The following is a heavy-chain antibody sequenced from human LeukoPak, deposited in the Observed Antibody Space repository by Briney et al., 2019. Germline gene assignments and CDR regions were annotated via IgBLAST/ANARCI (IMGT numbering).Heavy chain of an antibody. D-gene: IGHD3-10*01. J-gene: IGHJ5*02. CDR2: INPNSGGT. V-gene: IGHV1-2*02. CDR3: ARDGRGLWFGELYDWFDP. Sequence: ASVKVSRKASGYTFTGYYMHWVRQAPGQGLEWMGWINPNSGGTNYAQKFQGRVTMTRDTSISTVYMELSRLRSDDTAVYYCARDGRGLWFGELYDWFDPWGQGTLVTVSS. CDR1: GYTFTGYY.